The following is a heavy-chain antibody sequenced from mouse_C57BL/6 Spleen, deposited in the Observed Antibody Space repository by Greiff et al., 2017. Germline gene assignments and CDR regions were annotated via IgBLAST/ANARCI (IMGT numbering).Heavy chain of an antibody. D-gene: IGHD2-3*01. CDR3: ARDSDDGYPFAY. J-gene: IGHJ3*01. CDR1: GYAFSSYW. Sequence: VQLQQSGAELVKPGASVKISCKASGYAFSSYWMNWVKQRPGKGLEWIGQIYPGDGDTNYNGKFKGKATLTADKSSSTAYMQLSSLTSEDSAVYFCARDSDDGYPFAYWGQGTLVTVSA. V-gene: IGHV1-80*01. CDR2: IYPGDGDT.